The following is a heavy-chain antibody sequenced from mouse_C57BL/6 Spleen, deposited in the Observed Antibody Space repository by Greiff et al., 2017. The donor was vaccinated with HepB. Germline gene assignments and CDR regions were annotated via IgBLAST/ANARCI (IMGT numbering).Heavy chain of an antibody. CDR1: GYTFTSYW. V-gene: IGHV1-55*01. CDR3: AREGNGAMDY. J-gene: IGHJ4*01. D-gene: IGHD2-1*01. Sequence: QVQLQQSGAELVKPGASVKMSCKASGYTFTSYWITWVKQRPGQGLEWIGDIYPGSGSTNYNEKFKCKATLTVDTSSSTAYMQLSSLTSEDSAVYYSAREGNGAMDYWGQGTTVTVSS. CDR2: IYPGSGST.